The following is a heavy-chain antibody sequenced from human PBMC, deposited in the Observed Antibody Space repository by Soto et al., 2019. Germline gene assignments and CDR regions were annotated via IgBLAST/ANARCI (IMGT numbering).Heavy chain of an antibody. J-gene: IGHJ4*02. D-gene: IGHD4-17*01. CDR2: ISYDGSNK. Sequence: QVQLVESGGGVVQPGRSLRLSCAASGFTFSSYGMHWVRQAPGKGLEWVAVISYDGSNKDYADSVKGRFTLSRDNSKNTLYLQMNSLRAEDTAVYYCAKYQNMYGDYGTVDYWGQGTLVTVSS. CDR1: GFTFSSYG. V-gene: IGHV3-30*18. CDR3: AKYQNMYGDYGTVDY.